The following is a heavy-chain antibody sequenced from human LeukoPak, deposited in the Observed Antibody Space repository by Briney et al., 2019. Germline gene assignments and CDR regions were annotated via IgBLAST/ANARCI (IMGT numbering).Heavy chain of an antibody. J-gene: IGHJ4*02. D-gene: IGHD5-24*01. CDR2: ISGSGGST. Sequence: AGESLRLSCVASGFSFSDSAMSWIRQSPGKGLEWVSSISGSGGSTYYADSVKGRFTISRDNSKNTLYLQMNSLRAEDTAVYYCAKGRWLQRPRGFDYWGQGTLVTVSS. V-gene: IGHV3-23*01. CDR3: AKGRWLQRPRGFDY. CDR1: GFSFSDSA.